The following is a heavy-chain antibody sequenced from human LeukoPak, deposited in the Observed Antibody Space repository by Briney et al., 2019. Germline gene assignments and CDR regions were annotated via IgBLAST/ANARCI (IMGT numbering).Heavy chain of an antibody. Sequence: HGVSVKVSCKASGYTFTNWPIHWVRQAPGQRLEWTGWINPGNGNTKYSQDFQGRVTITRDTSASTAYMELSSLRSEDTAVYYCARDVDWERKFDYWGQGTLVTVSS. V-gene: IGHV1-3*01. CDR1: GYTFTNWP. J-gene: IGHJ4*02. D-gene: IGHD3-9*01. CDR3: ARDVDWERKFDY. CDR2: INPGNGNT.